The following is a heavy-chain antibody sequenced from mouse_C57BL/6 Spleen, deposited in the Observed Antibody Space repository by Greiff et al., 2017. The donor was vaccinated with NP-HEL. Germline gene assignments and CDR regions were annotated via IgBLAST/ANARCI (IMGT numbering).Heavy chain of an antibody. J-gene: IGHJ4*01. Sequence: VQLQQSGPELVKPGASVKLSCKASGYTFTSYDINWVKQRPGQGLEWIGWIYPRDGSTTYNEKFKGKATLTVDTYYSTAYRERHRLTSENSAVYFGAREFIRNYDMDYWGQGTSVTVSS. CDR3: AREFIRNYDMDY. V-gene: IGHV1-85*01. CDR2: IYPRDGST. D-gene: IGHD1-1*01. CDR1: GYTFTSYD.